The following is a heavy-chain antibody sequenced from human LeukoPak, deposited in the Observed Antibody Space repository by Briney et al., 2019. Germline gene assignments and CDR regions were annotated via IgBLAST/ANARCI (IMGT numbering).Heavy chain of an antibody. CDR1: GYTFTSYD. J-gene: IGHJ3*02. V-gene: IGHV1-8*01. CDR3: ARARSGRIDAFDI. Sequence: GASVKVSCKASGYTFTSYDINWVRQATGQRLEWMGWMNPNSGNTGYAQKFQGRVTMTRNTSISTAYMELSSLRSEDTAVYYCARARSGRIDAFDIWGQGTMVTVSS. CDR2: MNPNSGNT. D-gene: IGHD2-15*01.